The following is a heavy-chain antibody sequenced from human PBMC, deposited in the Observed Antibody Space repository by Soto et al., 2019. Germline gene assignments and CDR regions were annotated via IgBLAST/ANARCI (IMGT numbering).Heavy chain of an antibody. D-gene: IGHD3-22*01. CDR3: ARVIGYYYHMDV. Sequence: QVQLVQSGGEVKKPGASVKVSCKASGYTFTTYDLSCVRQAPGQGLEWMGWISAYNGNTNYAQNLQGRFTMTTDTSTSTAYMALRSLRSGDTAVYYCARVIGYYYHMDVWGQGTTVTVSS. CDR2: ISAYNGNT. V-gene: IGHV1-18*01. J-gene: IGHJ6*02. CDR1: GYTFTTYD.